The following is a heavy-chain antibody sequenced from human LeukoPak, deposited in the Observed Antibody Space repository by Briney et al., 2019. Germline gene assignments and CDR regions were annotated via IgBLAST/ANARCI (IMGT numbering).Heavy chain of an antibody. V-gene: IGHV4-34*01. D-gene: IGHD6-6*01. J-gene: IGHJ6*03. CDR3: ARVYPSIAARPPRSYYYYMDV. CDR1: GGSFSGYY. Sequence: SETLSLTCAVYGGSFSGYYWSWIRQPPGKGLEWIGAINHSGSTNYNPSLKSRVTISVDTSKNQFPLKLSSVTAADTAVYYCARVYPSIAARPPRSYYYYMDVWGKGTTVTVSS. CDR2: INHSGST.